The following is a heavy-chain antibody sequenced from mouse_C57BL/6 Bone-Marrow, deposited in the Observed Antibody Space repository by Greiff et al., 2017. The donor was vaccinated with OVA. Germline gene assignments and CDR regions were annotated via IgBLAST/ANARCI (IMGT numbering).Heavy chain of an antibody. CDR3: ARWGYFDV. CDR1: GYSFTGYY. J-gene: IGHJ1*03. CDR2: INPSTGGT. V-gene: IGHV1-42*01. Sequence: VHVKQSGPELVKPGASVKISCKASGYSFTGYYMNWVKQSPEKSLEWIGEINPSTGGTTYNQKFKAKATLTVDKSSSTAYMQLKSLTSEDSAVYYCARWGYFDVWGTGTTVTVSS.